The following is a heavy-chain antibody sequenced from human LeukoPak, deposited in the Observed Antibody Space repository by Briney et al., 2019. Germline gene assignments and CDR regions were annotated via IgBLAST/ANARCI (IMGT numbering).Heavy chain of an antibody. Sequence: ASVKVSCKASGGTFSSYAISWLRQAPGQGLEWMGGIIPIFGTANYAQKFQGRVTITADESTSTAYMELSSLRSEDTAVYYCARDLRLSLTQPSAFDIWGQGTMVTVSS. CDR3: ARDLRLSLTQPSAFDI. CDR1: GGTFSSYA. D-gene: IGHD6-25*01. CDR2: IIPIFGTA. V-gene: IGHV1-69*01. J-gene: IGHJ3*02.